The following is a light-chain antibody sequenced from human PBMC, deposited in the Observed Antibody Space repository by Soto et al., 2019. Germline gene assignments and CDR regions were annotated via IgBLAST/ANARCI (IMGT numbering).Light chain of an antibody. V-gene: IGKV3-20*01. J-gene: IGKJ2*01. CDR2: GAS. Sequence: EIVLTQSPGTLSLSPGERATLSCRASQSVSSSYLAWYQQKPGQAPRLLIYGASSRSTGIPDRFSGSGSGTHFTLTISRLEPEDFAVYYCQQYRSSPYTVGQGTKLEIK. CDR3: QQYRSSPYT. CDR1: QSVSSSY.